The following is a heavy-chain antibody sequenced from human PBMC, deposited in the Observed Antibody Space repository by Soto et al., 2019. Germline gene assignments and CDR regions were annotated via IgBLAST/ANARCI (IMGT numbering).Heavy chain of an antibody. D-gene: IGHD3-22*01. CDR3: ARLSYYYDSSGYPDY. Sequence: AASVKVSCKASGGTFSSYAISWVRQAPGQGLEWMGGIIPIFGTANYAQKFQGRVTITADESTSTAYMELSSLRSEDTAVYYCARLSYYYDSSGYPDYWGQGTQVTVSS. CDR1: GGTFSSYA. CDR2: IIPIFGTA. J-gene: IGHJ4*02. V-gene: IGHV1-69*13.